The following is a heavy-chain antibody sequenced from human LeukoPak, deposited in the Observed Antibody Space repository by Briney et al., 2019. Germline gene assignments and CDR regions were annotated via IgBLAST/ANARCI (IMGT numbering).Heavy chain of an antibody. Sequence: ASVKIFCKASGYRFTSYYVNWARQAPGQGLEWMGIINPNGGGTTHTGKFQGRVTMTRDTSTSTVYMELSSLRPDDTAVYYCARDPISSNWPRGHFFDPWGQGTLVTVSS. CDR2: INPNGGGT. CDR1: GYRFTSYY. CDR3: ARDPISSNWPRGHFFDP. J-gene: IGHJ5*02. D-gene: IGHD3-3*02. V-gene: IGHV1-46*01.